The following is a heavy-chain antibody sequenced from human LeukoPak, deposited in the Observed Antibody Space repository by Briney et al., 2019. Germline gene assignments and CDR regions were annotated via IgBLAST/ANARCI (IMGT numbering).Heavy chain of an antibody. CDR2: IIPIFGTA. CDR1: GGTFSSYA. Sequence: ASVKISCKASGGTFSSYAISWVRQAPGQGLEWMGGIIPIFGTANYAQKFQGRATITADESTSTAYMELSSLRSEDTAVYYCARRTTYVWGSYRSTSPFDYWGQGTLVTVSS. CDR3: ARRTTYVWGSYRSTSPFDY. V-gene: IGHV1-69*01. D-gene: IGHD3-16*02. J-gene: IGHJ4*02.